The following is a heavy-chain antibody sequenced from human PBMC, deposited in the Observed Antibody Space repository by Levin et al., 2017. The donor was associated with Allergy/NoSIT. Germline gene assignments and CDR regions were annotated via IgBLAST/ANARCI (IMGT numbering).Heavy chain of an antibody. CDR2: INHSGST. D-gene: IGHD3-3*01. CDR3: ARGRSQPPRYYDFWSGQSHFDY. V-gene: IGHV4-34*01. CDR1: GGSFSGYY. J-gene: IGHJ4*02. Sequence: SQTLSLTCAVYGGSFSGYYWSWIRQPPGKGLEWIGEINHSGSTNYNPSLKSRVTISVDTSKNQFSLKLSSVTAADTAVYYCARGRSQPPRYYDFWSGQSHFDYWGQGTLVTVSS.